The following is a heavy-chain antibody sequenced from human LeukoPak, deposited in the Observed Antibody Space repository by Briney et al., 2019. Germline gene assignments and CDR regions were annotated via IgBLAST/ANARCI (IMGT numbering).Heavy chain of an antibody. V-gene: IGHV3-21*01. CDR3: ARGSVVAAAGISY. CDR1: GFTSSSYS. Sequence: GGSLRLSCAASGFTSSSYSMNWVRQAPGKGLEWVSSISSSSSYIYYADSVKGRFTISRDNAKNSLYLQMNSLRAEDTAVYYCARGSVVAAAGISYWGQGTLVTVSS. CDR2: ISSSSSYI. D-gene: IGHD6-13*01. J-gene: IGHJ4*02.